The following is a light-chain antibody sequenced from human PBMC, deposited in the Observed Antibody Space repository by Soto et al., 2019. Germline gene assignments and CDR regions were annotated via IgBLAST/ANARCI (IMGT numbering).Light chain of an antibody. CDR2: EVS. CDR3: SSYTSSSTLEV. V-gene: IGLV2-14*01. J-gene: IGLJ2*01. Sequence: QSVLTQPASVSGSPGQSITNSCTGTSSDVGGYNYVSWYQQHPGKAPKLMIYEVSNRPSGVSNRFSGSKSGNTASLTISGLQAEDEADYYCSSYTSSSTLEVFGGGTQLTVL. CDR1: SSDVGGYNY.